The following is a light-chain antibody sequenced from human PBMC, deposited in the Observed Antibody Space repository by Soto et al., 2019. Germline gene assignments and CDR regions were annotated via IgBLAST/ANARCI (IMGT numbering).Light chain of an antibody. V-gene: IGKV3-20*01. CDR3: HQYGSSPRT. J-gene: IGKJ2*01. Sequence: EVVLTQSPGTLSLSPGERASLSCRASQSVSNNYLAWYQQKPGQAPRLLIYGASSRATGIPDRFSGSGSGTDFTLTISRLEPEDLAVYYCHQYGSSPRTFGQGTKLEI. CDR1: QSVSNNY. CDR2: GAS.